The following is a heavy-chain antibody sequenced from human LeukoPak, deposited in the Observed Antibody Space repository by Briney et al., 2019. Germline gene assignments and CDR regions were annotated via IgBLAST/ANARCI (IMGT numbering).Heavy chain of an antibody. J-gene: IGHJ5*02. CDR1: GFTFSSYW. Sequence: GGSLRLSCAVSGFTFSSYWMSWVRQAPGKGLEWVANIKQDGSEKYYVDSVKGRFTISRDNAKNSLYLQMNSLRAEDTAVYYCARDPSLYCSGGSCSAFDPWGQGTLVTVSS. D-gene: IGHD2-15*01. CDR2: IKQDGSEK. CDR3: ARDPSLYCSGGSCSAFDP. V-gene: IGHV3-7*01.